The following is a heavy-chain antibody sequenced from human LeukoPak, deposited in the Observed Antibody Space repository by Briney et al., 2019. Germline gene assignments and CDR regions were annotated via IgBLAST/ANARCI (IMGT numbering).Heavy chain of an antibody. J-gene: IGHJ6*03. D-gene: IGHD3-10*01. Sequence: PGGSLRLSCAASGFTFSSYSMSWVRQAPGKGLEWVSPISGGGGGTYYADSVKGRFTISRDNSKNTLYLQMNSLRAEDTAVYYCAKDAPHYYYYYYYMDVWGKGTTVTVSS. CDR2: ISGGGGGT. CDR1: GFTFSSYS. V-gene: IGHV3-23*01. CDR3: AKDAPHYYYYYYYMDV.